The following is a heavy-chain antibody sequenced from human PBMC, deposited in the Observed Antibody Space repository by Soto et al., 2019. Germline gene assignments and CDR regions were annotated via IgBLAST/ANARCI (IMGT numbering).Heavy chain of an antibody. CDR1: GGSISSYY. J-gene: IGHJ6*02. D-gene: IGHD3-10*01. CDR2: IYYSGST. CDR3: AKNYYGSGIYYGMDV. V-gene: IGHV4-59*08. Sequence: SETLSLTCTVSGGSISSYYWSWIRQPPGEGLEWIGYIYYSGSTNYNPSLKSRVTISVDTSKNQFSLKLSSVTAADTAVYYCAKNYYGSGIYYGMDVWGQGTTVTVSS.